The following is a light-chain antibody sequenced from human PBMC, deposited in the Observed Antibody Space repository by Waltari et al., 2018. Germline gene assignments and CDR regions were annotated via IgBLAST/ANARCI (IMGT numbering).Light chain of an antibody. CDR1: INDVCGYNS. CDR2: DVS. J-gene: IGLJ2*01. V-gene: IGLV2-14*01. Sequence: QSALTQPASVSGSPGQSVTIFCAGTINDVCGYNSVSWYQEHTGQAPRVIIYDVSDRPSGVSDRFSGSKSGNTASLTISGLQAEDEADYYCSSQSSNDVVLFGGGTKLTVL. CDR3: SSQSSNDVVL.